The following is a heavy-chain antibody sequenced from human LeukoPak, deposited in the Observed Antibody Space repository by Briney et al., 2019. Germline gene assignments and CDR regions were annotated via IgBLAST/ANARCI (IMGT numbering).Heavy chain of an antibody. D-gene: IGHD3-3*01. CDR1: GGTFSSYA. Sequence: SVKVSCKASGGTFSSYAFSWVRQAPGQGLEWMGGIIPIFGTANYAQKFQGRVTITADESTSTAYMELSSLRSEDTAVYYCARDPLRGGSGYRAFDYWGQGTLVTVSS. CDR3: ARDPLRGGSGYRAFDY. V-gene: IGHV1-69*13. CDR2: IIPIFGTA. J-gene: IGHJ4*02.